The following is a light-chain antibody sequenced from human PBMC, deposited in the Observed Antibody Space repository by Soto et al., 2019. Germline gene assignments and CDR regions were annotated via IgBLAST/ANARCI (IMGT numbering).Light chain of an antibody. Sequence: QSAVTQPASVSGSPGQSITLSCTGTSSDVGGYNYASWYQQHPGKAPKLMIYDVSNRPSGVSNRFSGSKSGNTASLTISGLQAEDEADYYCSSYTSSSTWVFGGGTKLTVL. V-gene: IGLV2-14*01. CDR3: SSYTSSSTWV. J-gene: IGLJ3*02. CDR2: DVS. CDR1: SSDVGGYNY.